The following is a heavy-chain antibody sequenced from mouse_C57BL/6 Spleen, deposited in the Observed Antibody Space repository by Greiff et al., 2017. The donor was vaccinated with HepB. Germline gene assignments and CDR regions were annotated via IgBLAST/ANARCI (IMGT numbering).Heavy chain of an antibody. CDR1: GYTFTSYW. CDR3: ARKGGGSSYYWYFDV. D-gene: IGHD1-1*01. CDR2: IDPSDSYT. J-gene: IGHJ1*03. V-gene: IGHV1-50*01. Sequence: QVQLQQPGAELVKPGASVKLSCKASGYTFTSYWMQWVKQRPGQGLEWIGEIDPSDSYTNYNQKFKGKATLTVDTSSSTAYMQLSSRTSEDSAVYYWARKGGGSSYYWYFDVWGTGTTVTVSS.